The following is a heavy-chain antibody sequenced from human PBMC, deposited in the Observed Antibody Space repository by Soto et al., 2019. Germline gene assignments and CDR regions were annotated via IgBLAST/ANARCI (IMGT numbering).Heavy chain of an antibody. Sequence: EVQLLESGGGLVQPGGSLRLSCAASEFTFSLYEMNWVRQAPGKGLEWVSYISYSGSSTYYADSVKGRFAISRDNAENSLYLQMNSLRAEDTAVYYCARGGSVLQGYFDHWGQGTLVTVSS. V-gene: IGHV3-48*03. CDR2: ISYSGSST. CDR1: EFTFSLYE. CDR3: ARGGSVLQGYFDH. D-gene: IGHD3-16*01. J-gene: IGHJ4*02.